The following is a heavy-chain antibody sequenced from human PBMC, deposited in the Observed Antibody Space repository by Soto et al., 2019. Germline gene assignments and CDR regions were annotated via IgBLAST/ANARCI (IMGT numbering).Heavy chain of an antibody. CDR2: INHTGHT. J-gene: IGHJ4*02. Sequence: QVQLQQWGAGLLKPSETLSLTCAVYGGSFNDYYWSWIRQPPGKGLEWIGEINHTGHTNYNPSLKSRVTISVDTSKNQFSLKLTSVTAADTAVYYCARSGRLFDYWGQGILVTVSS. V-gene: IGHV4-34*01. CDR1: GGSFNDYY. CDR3: ARSGRLFDY. D-gene: IGHD3-10*01.